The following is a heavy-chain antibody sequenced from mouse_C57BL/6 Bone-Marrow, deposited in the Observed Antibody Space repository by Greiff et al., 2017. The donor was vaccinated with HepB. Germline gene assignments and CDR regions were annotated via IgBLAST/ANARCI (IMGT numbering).Heavy chain of an antibody. CDR1: GFSLTSYG. D-gene: IGHD1-1*01. Sequence: VQLQQSGPGLVQPSQSLSITCTVSGFSLTSYGVHWVRQSPGKGLEWLGVIWRGGSTDYNAAFMSRLSITKDNSKSQVFFKMNSLQAVDTAIYYCAKKSITTVSPYAMDYWGQGTSVTVSS. CDR3: AKKSITTVSPYAMDY. J-gene: IGHJ4*01. CDR2: IWRGGST. V-gene: IGHV2-5*01.